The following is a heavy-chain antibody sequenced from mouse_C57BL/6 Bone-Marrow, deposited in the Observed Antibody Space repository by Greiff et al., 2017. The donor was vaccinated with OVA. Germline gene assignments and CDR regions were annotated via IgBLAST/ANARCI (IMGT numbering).Heavy chain of an antibody. CDR3: VRHAITTVVDWYFDV. Sequence: EVMLVESGGGLVQPKGSLKLSCAASGFSFNTYAMNWVRQAPGKGLEWVARIRSKSNNYATYYADSVKDRFTISRDDSESMLYLQMNNLKTEDTAMYYCVRHAITTVVDWYFDVWGTGTTVTVSS. D-gene: IGHD1-1*01. CDR2: IRSKSNNYAT. V-gene: IGHV10-1*01. CDR1: GFSFNTYA. J-gene: IGHJ1*03.